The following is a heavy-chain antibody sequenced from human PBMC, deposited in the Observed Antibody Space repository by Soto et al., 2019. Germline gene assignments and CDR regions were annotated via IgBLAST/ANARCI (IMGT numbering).Heavy chain of an antibody. Sequence: GGSLRLSCATSGFTFNTYPMTWVRQAPGKGLEWVSSISSTAGRTSSYADSVKGRFAISRDFSDNTVYLQMNNLRVDDTAVYFCARGRYYDSPQDLWGRGTQVTVSS. CDR2: ISSTAGRTS. CDR3: ARGRYYDSPQDL. J-gene: IGHJ5*02. CDR1: GFTFNTYP. V-gene: IGHV3-23*01. D-gene: IGHD3-10*01.